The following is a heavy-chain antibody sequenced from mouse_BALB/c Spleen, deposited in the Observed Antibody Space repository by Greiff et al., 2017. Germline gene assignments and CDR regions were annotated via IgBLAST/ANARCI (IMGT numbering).Heavy chain of an antibody. Sequence: VQLQQSAAELARPGASVKMSCKASGYTFTSYTMHWVKQRPGQGLEWIGYINPSSGYTEYNQKFKDKTTLTADKSSSTAYMQLSSLTSEDSAVYYCASEGIITFWGQGTLVTVSA. CDR3: ASEGIITF. J-gene: IGHJ3*01. D-gene: IGHD1-1*01. CDR2: INPSSGYT. CDR1: GYTFTSYT. V-gene: IGHV1-4*02.